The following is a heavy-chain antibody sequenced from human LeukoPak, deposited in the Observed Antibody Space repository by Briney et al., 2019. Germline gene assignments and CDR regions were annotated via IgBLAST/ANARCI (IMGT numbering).Heavy chain of an antibody. V-gene: IGHV4-4*07. CDR1: GGSISTYY. J-gene: IGHJ6*03. D-gene: IGHD2-2*01. Sequence: SETLSLTCTVSGGSISTYYWSWIRQPAGKGLEWIGRIYTSGSTNYNPSLKSRVTMSVDTSKNQFSLKLSSVTAADTAVYYCAREDYQLLLYYYYYMDVWGKGTTVTVSS. CDR3: AREDYQLLLYYYYYMDV. CDR2: IYTSGST.